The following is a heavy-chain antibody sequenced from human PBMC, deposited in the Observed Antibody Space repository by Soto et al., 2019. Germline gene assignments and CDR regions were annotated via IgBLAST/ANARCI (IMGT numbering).Heavy chain of an antibody. CDR2: INHNGSA. J-gene: IGHJ2*01. Sequence: QVQLQQWGAGLLKPSDTLSLTCAVYGGSFSYYYWTWVRHPPGKGLEWIGEINHNGSASYNPSLKSRLTMSLDTSNNQFSLRLSSVTAADTAVYYCASQGYCRDLRCYRSTGFWSFDLWGRGTLVTVSS. V-gene: IGHV4-34*01. D-gene: IGHD2-15*01. CDR3: ASQGYCRDLRCYRSTGFWSFDL. CDR1: GGSFSYYY.